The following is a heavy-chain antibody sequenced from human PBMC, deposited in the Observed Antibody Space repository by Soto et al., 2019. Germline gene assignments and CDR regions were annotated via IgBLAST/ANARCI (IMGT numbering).Heavy chain of an antibody. CDR2: INDSGGST. J-gene: IGHJ4*02. CDR1: GFTFSNYW. Sequence: GGSLRLSCAASGFTFSNYWMHWVRQAPGKGLEWVSGINDSGGSTYYADSVKGRFTISRDNSKNTLYLQMNSLRAEDTAVYYCAKEELERQGSGFDYWGQGTLVTVSS. V-gene: IGHV3-23*01. CDR3: AKEELERQGSGFDY. D-gene: IGHD1-1*01.